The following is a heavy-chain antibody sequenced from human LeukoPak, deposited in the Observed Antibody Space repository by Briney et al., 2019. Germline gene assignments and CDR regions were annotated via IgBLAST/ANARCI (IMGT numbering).Heavy chain of an antibody. V-gene: IGHV3-23*01. D-gene: IGHD3-10*01. CDR3: AKAQNVLLWFGELSGAVAFGY. CDR2: ISGSGGST. Sequence: PGGSLRLSCAASGFTFSSYAMSWVRQAPGKGLEWVSAISGSGGSTYYADSVKGRFTISRDNSKSTLYLQMNSLRAEDTAVYYCAKAQNVLLWFGELSGAVAFGYWGQGTLVTVSS. CDR1: GFTFSSYA. J-gene: IGHJ4*02.